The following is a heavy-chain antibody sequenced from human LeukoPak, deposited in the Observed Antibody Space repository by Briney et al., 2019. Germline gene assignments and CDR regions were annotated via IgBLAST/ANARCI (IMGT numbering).Heavy chain of an antibody. Sequence: GGSLRLSCSASGFTLSSYAMHWVRQAPGKGLEYVSAISSNGGSTYYADSVKGRFTISRDNSKNTLYLQMSSLRADDTAVYYCVKSFYDILTAYWGGGDYWGQGTLVTVSS. CDR2: ISSNGGST. V-gene: IGHV3-64D*06. CDR1: GFTLSSYA. CDR3: VKSFYDILTAYWGGGDY. J-gene: IGHJ4*02. D-gene: IGHD3-9*01.